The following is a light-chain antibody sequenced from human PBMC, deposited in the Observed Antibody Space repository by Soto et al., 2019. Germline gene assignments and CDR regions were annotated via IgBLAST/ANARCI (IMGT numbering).Light chain of an antibody. CDR3: QQYGSSPYT. Sequence: EVVLTQSPGTLSLSPGERATLSCRASQSVTNNYFAWYQQKPGQAPRLLIFGSSDSATGTPDRFSGSGSGTDFTLTISRLEPEDFAVYYCQQYGSSPYTFGQGTKLEIK. CDR2: GSS. CDR1: QSVTNNY. V-gene: IGKV3-20*01. J-gene: IGKJ2*01.